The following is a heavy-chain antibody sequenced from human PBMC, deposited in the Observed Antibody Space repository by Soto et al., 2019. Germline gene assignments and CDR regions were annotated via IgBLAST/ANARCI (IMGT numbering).Heavy chain of an antibody. V-gene: IGHV1-69*13. CDR3: AKTLFAPRDSSWFDP. Sequence: SVKVSCKASGGTFSSYGISWVRQAPRQGLEWMGGITPLFGTTNYAQKFQGRVTIIADESTSTAYMELSSLRSEDTAIYYCAKTLFAPRDSSWFDPWGQGTLVTVSS. CDR1: GGTFSSYG. D-gene: IGHD2-21*01. CDR2: ITPLFGTT. J-gene: IGHJ5*02.